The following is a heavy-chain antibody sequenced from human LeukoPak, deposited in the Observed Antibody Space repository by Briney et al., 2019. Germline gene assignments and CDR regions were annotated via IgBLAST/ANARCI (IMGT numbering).Heavy chain of an antibody. CDR1: GGTFSSYA. D-gene: IGHD3-10*01. J-gene: IGHJ4*02. V-gene: IGHV1-69*13. CDR3: ARARLDRAITMVRGVIYFDY. Sequence: GASVKVSCKASGGTFSSYAISWVRQAPGQGLEWMGGIIPIFVTANYAQKFQGRVTITADESTSTAYMELSSLRSEDTAVYYCARARLDRAITMVRGVIYFDYWGQGTLVTVSS. CDR2: IIPIFVTA.